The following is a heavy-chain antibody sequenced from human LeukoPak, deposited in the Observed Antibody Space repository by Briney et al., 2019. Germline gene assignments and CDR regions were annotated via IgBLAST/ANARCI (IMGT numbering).Heavy chain of an antibody. J-gene: IGHJ6*03. D-gene: IGHD2-8*01. Sequence: GGSLRLSCAASGFTFSSYAMNWVRQAPGKGLEWVSSISSSSDYIYYADSVTGRFTISRDNAKNSLYLQMNSLRAEDTAVYYCARQSAQWAYYYYMDVWGKGTTVTVSS. CDR2: ISSSSDYI. CDR3: ARQSAQWAYYYYMDV. V-gene: IGHV3-21*01. CDR1: GFTFSSYA.